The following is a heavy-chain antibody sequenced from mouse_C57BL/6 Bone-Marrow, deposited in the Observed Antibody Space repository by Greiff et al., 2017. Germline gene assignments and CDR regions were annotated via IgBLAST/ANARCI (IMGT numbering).Heavy chain of an antibody. Sequence: QVQLQQSGPELVRPGVSVKISCKGSGYTFTDYAMHWVKQSHAKSLEWIGVISTSYGDASYNQKFKDQATMTVYKSSSTAYMDLARLTSEDSAVYYCARRDPAWFAYWGQGTLVTVSA. V-gene: IGHV1-67*01. CDR2: ISTSYGDA. J-gene: IGHJ3*01. D-gene: IGHD3-3*01. CDR3: ARRDPAWFAY. CDR1: GYTFTDYA.